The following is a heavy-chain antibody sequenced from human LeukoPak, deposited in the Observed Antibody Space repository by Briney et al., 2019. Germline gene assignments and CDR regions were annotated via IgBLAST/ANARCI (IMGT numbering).Heavy chain of an antibody. J-gene: IGHJ5*02. Sequence: GASVKVSCKASGYTFTNYYIHWVRQAPGQGLEWMGLINTSGGSTTYAQKFQGRVTMTRDTSTTTVYMELSSLASEDTAVYYCTRVQGPFDPWGQGTLVTVSS. CDR3: TRVQGPFDP. V-gene: IGHV1-46*03. CDR2: INTSGGST. CDR1: GYTFTNYY.